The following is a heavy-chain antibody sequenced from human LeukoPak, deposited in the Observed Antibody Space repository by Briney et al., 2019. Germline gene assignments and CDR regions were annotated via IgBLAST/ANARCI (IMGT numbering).Heavy chain of an antibody. Sequence: GGSLRLSCAASGFTFSDYYMSWIRQPPGKGLEWVSYISSSGNTIYYADTVKGRFTISRDNTKNSLYLHMNSRRAEDTAVYYCARFPERVDFWFWVDYWGQGTLVTVSS. CDR1: GFTFSDYY. D-gene: IGHD3-3*01. V-gene: IGHV3-11*04. J-gene: IGHJ4*02. CDR2: ISSSGNTI. CDR3: ARFPERVDFWFWVDY.